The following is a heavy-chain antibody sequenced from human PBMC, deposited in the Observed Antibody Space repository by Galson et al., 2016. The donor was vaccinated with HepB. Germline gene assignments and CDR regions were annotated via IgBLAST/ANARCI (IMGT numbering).Heavy chain of an antibody. Sequence: SLRLSCATSGFPFSTYWMSWVRQAPGKGLGWVANIKQHGNDKYYVDSAKGRFTISRDNAQNSLYLQMSSLRAEDTAVYYCARDLVVVAAATSVFDCWGQGTLVTVSS. CDR3: ARDLVVVAAATSVFDC. J-gene: IGHJ4*02. CDR2: IKQHGNDK. V-gene: IGHV3-7*04. CDR1: GFPFSTYW. D-gene: IGHD2-15*01.